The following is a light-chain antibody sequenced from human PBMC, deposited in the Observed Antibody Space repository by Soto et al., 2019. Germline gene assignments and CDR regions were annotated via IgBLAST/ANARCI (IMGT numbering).Light chain of an antibody. CDR1: QTISND. CDR3: QHRFNRPFT. CDR2: DAS. J-gene: IGKJ3*01. Sequence: EIVLTQSPGTLSLSPGERATLSCGASQTISNDLAWYQQKPGQAPRLLIYDASIRATGIPARFSGSGSGTDFTLTISSREPEDFAVYYCQHRFNRPFTFGPGTKVDIK. V-gene: IGKV3-11*01.